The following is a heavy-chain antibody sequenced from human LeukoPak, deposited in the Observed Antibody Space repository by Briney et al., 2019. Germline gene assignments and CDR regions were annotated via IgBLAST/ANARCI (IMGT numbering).Heavy chain of an antibody. Sequence: SETLSLTCTVSGGSISSYYWSWIRQPPGKGLEWIGYIYYSGSTNYNPSLKSRVTISVDTSKNQFSLKLSSVTAADTAVYYCARRPLIRGVLFYFDNWGQGTLVTVSS. V-gene: IGHV4-59*12. CDR2: IYYSGST. CDR3: ARRPLIRGVLFYFDN. D-gene: IGHD3-10*01. J-gene: IGHJ4*02. CDR1: GGSISSYY.